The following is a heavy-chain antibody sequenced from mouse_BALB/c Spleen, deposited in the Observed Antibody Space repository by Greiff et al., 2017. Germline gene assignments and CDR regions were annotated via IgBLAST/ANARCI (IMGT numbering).Heavy chain of an antibody. D-gene: IGHD2-14*01. CDR3: ARGSYYRYDDYAMDY. CDR1: GYTFTSYN. J-gene: IGHJ4*01. V-gene: IGHV1-12*01. Sequence: QVQLQQPGAELVKPGASVKMSCKASGYTFTSYNMHWVKQTPGQGLEWIGAIYPGNGDTSYNQKFKGKATLTADKSSSTAYMQLSSLTSEDSAVYYCARGSYYRYDDYAMDYWGQGTSVTVSS. CDR2: IYPGNGDT.